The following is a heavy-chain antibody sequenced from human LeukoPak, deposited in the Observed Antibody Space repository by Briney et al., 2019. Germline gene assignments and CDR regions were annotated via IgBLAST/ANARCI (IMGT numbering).Heavy chain of an antibody. CDR2: INPSGGST. V-gene: IGHV1-46*01. Sequence: ASVKVSCKASGYTFTSYYMHWVRQAPGQGLEWMGIINPSGGSTSYAQKFQGRVTMTRDMPTSTVYMELSSLRSEDTAVYYCARAMYSLWFGEPLDYWGQGTLVTVSS. D-gene: IGHD3-10*01. J-gene: IGHJ4*02. CDR1: GYTFTSYY. CDR3: ARAMYSLWFGEPLDY.